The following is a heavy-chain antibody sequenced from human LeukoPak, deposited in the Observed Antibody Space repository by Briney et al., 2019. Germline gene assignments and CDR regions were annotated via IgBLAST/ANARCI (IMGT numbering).Heavy chain of an antibody. D-gene: IGHD4/OR15-4a*01. CDR2: IYYSGST. V-gene: IGHV4-59*08. CDR1: GGSISSYY. CDR3: ARQVRRGKYYFDY. Sequence: PSETLSLTCTVSGGSISSYYWSWIRQPPGKGLEWIGYIYYSGSTNYNPSLKSRVTISVDTSKNQFSLKLSSVTAADTAVYYCARQVRRGKYYFDYWSQGTLVTVSS. J-gene: IGHJ4*02.